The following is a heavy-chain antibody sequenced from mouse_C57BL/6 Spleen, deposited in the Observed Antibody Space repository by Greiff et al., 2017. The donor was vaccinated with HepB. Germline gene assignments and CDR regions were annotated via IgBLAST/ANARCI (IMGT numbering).Heavy chain of an antibody. CDR1: GYTFTDYE. J-gene: IGHJ2*01. V-gene: IGHV1-15*01. CDR2: IDPETGGT. D-gene: IGHD4-1*01. Sequence: VKLQESGAELVRPGASVTLSCKASGYTFTDYEMHWVKQTPVHGLEWIGAIDPETGGTAYNQKFKGKAILTADKSSSTAYMELRSLTSEDSAVYYCTRRGANWEGYYFDYWGQGTTLTVSS. CDR3: TRRGANWEGYYFDY.